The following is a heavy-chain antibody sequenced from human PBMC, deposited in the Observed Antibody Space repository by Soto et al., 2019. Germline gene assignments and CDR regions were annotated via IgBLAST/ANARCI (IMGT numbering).Heavy chain of an antibody. J-gene: IGHJ4*02. CDR3: SRFVGYGGSEYYFDN. CDR1: GFTFRSYA. CDR2: ISNDGNNN. V-gene: IGHV3-30-3*02. Sequence: QVQPVESGGGVVQPGRSLRLSCVVSGFTFRSYAMHWVRQAPGKGLEWVAVISNDGNNNYDADSVKGRFTISRDNSKNTLYLHMDSLRAEDTALYYCSRFVGYGGSEYYFDNWGQGIQVIVST. D-gene: IGHD5-12*01.